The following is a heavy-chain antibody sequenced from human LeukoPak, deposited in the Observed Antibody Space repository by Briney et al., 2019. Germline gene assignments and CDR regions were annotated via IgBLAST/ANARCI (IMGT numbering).Heavy chain of an antibody. CDR2: ISGSGGST. J-gene: IGHJ4*02. CDR1: GFTFSSYP. D-gene: IGHD6-19*01. Sequence: PGGSLRLSCAASGFTFSSYPMSWVRDAPGKGLEWVSEISGSGGSTYYADAVKGRSTISRDKSKNTLYLQMNSLRAEDTAVYYCAKHRVAVAGKTYNDYWGQGTLVTVSS. CDR3: AKHRVAVAGKTYNDY. V-gene: IGHV3-23*01.